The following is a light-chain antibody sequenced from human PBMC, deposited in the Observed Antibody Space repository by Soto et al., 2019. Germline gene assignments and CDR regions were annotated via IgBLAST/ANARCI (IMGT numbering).Light chain of an antibody. CDR1: QSLLHSNGYNY. CDR2: LGF. J-gene: IGKJ1*01. V-gene: IGKV2-28*01. CDR3: MQDLQTPWT. Sequence: IAMTQSPLSLPVTPGEPASVSCRSSQSLLHSNGYNYLDWYLQKPGQSPQLLVYLGFNRASGVRDRFSGSGSCTDCTLKISTVEAEDVEVYYCMQDLQTPWTFGQGNKVEIK.